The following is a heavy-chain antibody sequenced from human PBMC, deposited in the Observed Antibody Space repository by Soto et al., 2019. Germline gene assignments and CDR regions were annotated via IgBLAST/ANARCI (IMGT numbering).Heavy chain of an antibody. CDR3: GGHWYNY. CDR2: ISVPGGSA. V-gene: IGHV3-23*01. Sequence: PGGSLRLSCVASGFTFSSSAMSWVRQAPGEGLEWVSLISVPGGSANYADSVKGRFTISIDNSKNMVYLQMNSLRAEDTAVYYCGGHWYNYWGQGTLVTSPQ. J-gene: IGHJ4*02. D-gene: IGHD1-20*01. CDR1: GFTFSSSA.